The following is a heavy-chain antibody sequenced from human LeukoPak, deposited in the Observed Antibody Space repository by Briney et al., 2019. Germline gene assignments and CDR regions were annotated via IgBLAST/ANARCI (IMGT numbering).Heavy chain of an antibody. D-gene: IGHD3-10*01. CDR3: TRDSPGWFAY. CDR2: ISNSGSAI. CDR1: GFTFSSYE. Sequence: GGSLRLSCAASGFTFSSYEMNWVRQAPGKGLEWVSYISNSGSAIYYADSGKGRFAISRDNAKSSLYLQMNSLRAEDTAVYYCTRDSPGWFAYWGQGTLVTVSS. J-gene: IGHJ4*02. V-gene: IGHV3-48*03.